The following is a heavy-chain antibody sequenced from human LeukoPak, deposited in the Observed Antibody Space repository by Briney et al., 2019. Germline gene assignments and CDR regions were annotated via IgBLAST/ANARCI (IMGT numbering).Heavy chain of an antibody. Sequence: ASVKVSCKASGYTFTSYGISWVRQAPGQGLEWMGYIITYNGNTNYAQKLQGRVTMTTDTSTSTAYMELSRLRSDDTAVYYCARDAAVDYGDYRYYYYMDVWGKGTTVTVSS. D-gene: IGHD4-17*01. CDR3: ARDAAVDYGDYRYYYYMDV. CDR2: IITYNGNT. V-gene: IGHV1-18*01. J-gene: IGHJ6*03. CDR1: GYTFTSYG.